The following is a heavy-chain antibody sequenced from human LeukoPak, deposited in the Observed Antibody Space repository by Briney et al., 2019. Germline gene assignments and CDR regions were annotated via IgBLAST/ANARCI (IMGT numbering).Heavy chain of an antibody. J-gene: IGHJ4*02. Sequence: SETLSLTCAVYGGSFSGDYWSWVRQPPGKGLEWSGEINHSGSTNYNPSLKSRVTISVDTSNNQFSLMLSSVTAADTAVYYCATSSLSGSYSYFNYWGQGTLVTVSS. CDR3: ATSSLSGSYSYFNY. CDR2: INHSGST. CDR1: GGSFSGDY. D-gene: IGHD1-26*01. V-gene: IGHV4-34*01.